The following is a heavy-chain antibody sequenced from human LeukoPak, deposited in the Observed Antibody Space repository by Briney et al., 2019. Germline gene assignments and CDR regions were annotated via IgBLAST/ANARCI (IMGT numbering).Heavy chain of an antibody. CDR3: ARHPALLNITIFGVVIMDYFDY. CDR2: IYYSGST. CDR1: GGSISSSSYY. V-gene: IGHV4-39*01. J-gene: IGHJ4*02. D-gene: IGHD3-3*01. Sequence: PSETLSFTCTVSGGSISSSSYYWGWIRQPPGKGLEWIGSIYYSGSTYYNPSLKSRVTISVDTSKNQFSLKLSSVTAADTAVYYCARHPALLNITIFGVVIMDYFDYWGQGTLVTVSS.